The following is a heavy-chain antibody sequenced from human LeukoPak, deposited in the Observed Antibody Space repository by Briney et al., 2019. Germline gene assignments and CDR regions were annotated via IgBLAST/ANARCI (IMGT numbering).Heavy chain of an antibody. Sequence: EASVTVSCTASGYTFTSYAMNWVRQAPGQGLEWMGWINTNTGNPTYAQGFTGRFVFSLDTSVSTAYLQISSLKAEDTAVCYCARVTSSDSSGYYYYFDYWGQGTLVTVSS. J-gene: IGHJ4*02. CDR3: ARVTSSDSSGYYYYFDY. CDR2: INTNTGNP. CDR1: GYTFTSYA. D-gene: IGHD3-22*01. V-gene: IGHV7-4-1*02.